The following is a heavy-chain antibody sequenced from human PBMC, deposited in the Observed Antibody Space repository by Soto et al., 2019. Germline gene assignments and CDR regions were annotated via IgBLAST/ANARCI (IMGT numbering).Heavy chain of an antibody. J-gene: IGHJ2*01. Sequence: EVQLVESGGGLVQPGGSLRLSCAGSGFTFSSYEMNWVRQAPGKGLEWVSYISSSGSTIYYADSVKGRFTISRDNAKNSLYLQMNSLRAEDTAVYYCARGYGDYVYWYFDLWGRGTLVTVSS. V-gene: IGHV3-48*03. CDR2: ISSSGSTI. D-gene: IGHD4-17*01. CDR1: GFTFSSYE. CDR3: ARGYGDYVYWYFDL.